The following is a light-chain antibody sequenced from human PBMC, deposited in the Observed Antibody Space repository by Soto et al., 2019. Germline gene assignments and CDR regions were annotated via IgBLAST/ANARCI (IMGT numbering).Light chain of an antibody. Sequence: THFLGTLTSLPAESATLYCRASQSDGRNYLGWFQHKPDQAPRLLIYDASNRSPGVPDRFCGSGAGADFTLKISRLEAEDVAIYYCMQATQFPLTFGGGTKVDIK. CDR2: DAS. CDR1: QSDGRNY. J-gene: IGKJ4*01. V-gene: IGKV3-20*01. CDR3: MQATQFPLT.